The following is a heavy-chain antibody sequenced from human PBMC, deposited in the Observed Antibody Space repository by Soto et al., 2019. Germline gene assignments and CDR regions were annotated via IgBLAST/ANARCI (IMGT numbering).Heavy chain of an antibody. J-gene: IGHJ3*02. Sequence: QVQLQQWGAGLLKPSETLSLTCAVYGGSFSGYYWSWLRQPPGKGLEWIGEINHSGSTNYNPSLNRRVTISGDTSKSHFSLNLSSVTAADTAVYYCAGGRFVRYDILTTAFDIWGQATMVTVSS. V-gene: IGHV4-34*01. D-gene: IGHD3-9*01. CDR2: INHSGST. CDR3: AGGRFVRYDILTTAFDI. CDR1: GGSFSGYY.